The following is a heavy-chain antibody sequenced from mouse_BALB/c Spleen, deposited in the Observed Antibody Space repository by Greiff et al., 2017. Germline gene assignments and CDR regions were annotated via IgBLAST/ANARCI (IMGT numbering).Heavy chain of an antibody. J-gene: IGHJ4*01. V-gene: IGHV5-12-2*01. CDR1: GFTFSSYT. D-gene: IGHD2-4*01. Sequence: EVKLQESGGGLVQPGGSLKLSCAASGFTFSSYTMSWVRQTPEKRLEWVAYISNGGGSTYYPDTVKGRFTISRDNAKNTLYLQMSSLKSEDTAMYYCARPIYYDYEGAMDYWGQGTSVTVSS. CDR3: ARPIYYDYEGAMDY. CDR2: ISNGGGST.